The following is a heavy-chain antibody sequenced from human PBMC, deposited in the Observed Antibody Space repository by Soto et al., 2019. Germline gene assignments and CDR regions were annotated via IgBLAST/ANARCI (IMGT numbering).Heavy chain of an antibody. CDR2: LGTIGA. J-gene: IGHJ4*02. V-gene: IGHV3-23*01. CDR1: GFTFSAHA. Sequence: GGSLRLSCGGSGFTFSAHAITWVRQAPGKGLEWVSTLGTIGAFYADSVKGRFTISRDNSKNTVNLQMNSLRGEDTAIYYCARDLTTHDYWGQGTVVTGSS. CDR3: ARDLTTHDY.